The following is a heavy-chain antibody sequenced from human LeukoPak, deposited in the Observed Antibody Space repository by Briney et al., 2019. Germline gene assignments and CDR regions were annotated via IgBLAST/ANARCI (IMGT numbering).Heavy chain of an antibody. CDR3: ASSIVVVTAISYFDY. V-gene: IGHV1-69*13. D-gene: IGHD2-21*02. J-gene: IGHJ4*02. CDR1: GGTFSSYA. Sequence: GASVKVSCKASGGTFSSYAISWVRQAPGQGLEWMGGIIPIFGTANYAQEFQGRVTITADESTSTAYMELSSLRSEDTAVYYCASSIVVVTAISYFDYWGQGTLVTVSS. CDR2: IIPIFGTA.